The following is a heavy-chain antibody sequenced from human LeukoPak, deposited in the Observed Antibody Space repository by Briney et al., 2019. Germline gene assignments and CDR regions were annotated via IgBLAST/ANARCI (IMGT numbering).Heavy chain of an antibody. J-gene: IGHJ3*02. V-gene: IGHV4-4*07. Sequence: KSSETLSLTCTVSGGSISSYFWSWIRQPAGRGLEWIGRIYHSGRANYNPSLKSRVNVSVDMSKNQFSLKLSSVTAADTAVYYCARGGHYDFWGGPDAFDIWGQGTMVTVSS. CDR3: ARGGHYDFWGGPDAFDI. CDR2: IYHSGRA. CDR1: GGSISSYF. D-gene: IGHD3-3*01.